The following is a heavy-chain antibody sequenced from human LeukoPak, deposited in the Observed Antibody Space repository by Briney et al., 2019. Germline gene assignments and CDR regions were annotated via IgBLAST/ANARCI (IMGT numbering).Heavy chain of an antibody. CDR2: INHSGST. D-gene: IGHD3-10*01. V-gene: IGHV4-34*01. CDR3: ARGGLRQYGSGSHCNVVTQRSGYYYGMDV. Sequence: SETLSLTCAVYDGSFSGHYWTWIRQPPGKGLEWIGEINHSGSTNYNPSLKSRVSISVDTSKNQFSLNLSSVTAADTAVYFCARGGLRQYGSGSHCNVVTQRSGYYYGMDVWGQGTTVTVS. CDR1: DGSFSGHY. J-gene: IGHJ6*02.